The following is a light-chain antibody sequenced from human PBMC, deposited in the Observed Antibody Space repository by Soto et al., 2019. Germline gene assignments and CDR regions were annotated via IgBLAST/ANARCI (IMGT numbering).Light chain of an antibody. J-gene: IGKJ1*01. V-gene: IGKV4-1*01. CDR3: LQDYNYPWT. Sequence: IVLTQSPDLLAVSLGERATFNCKSSQSVLSSSNNQNYLAWYQQKPGKAPKLLIYAASSLQSGVPSRFSGSGSGTDFTLTISSLQPEDFATYYCLQDYNYPWTFGQGTKVDIK. CDR1: QSVLSSSNNQNY. CDR2: AAS.